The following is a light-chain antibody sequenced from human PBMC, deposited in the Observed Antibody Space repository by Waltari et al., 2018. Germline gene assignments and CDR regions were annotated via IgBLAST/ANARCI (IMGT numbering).Light chain of an antibody. Sequence: DIQMTQSPSSLSASVGDRVTITCRASQSISSYLNWYQQKQGKAPKLLIYAASSLESVVPSRFSCSGSGTDFTLTISSLQPEDFATYYCQQTYSTPFTFGPGTKVDIK. J-gene: IGKJ3*01. CDR2: AAS. CDR3: QQTYSTPFT. CDR1: QSISSY. V-gene: IGKV1-39*01.